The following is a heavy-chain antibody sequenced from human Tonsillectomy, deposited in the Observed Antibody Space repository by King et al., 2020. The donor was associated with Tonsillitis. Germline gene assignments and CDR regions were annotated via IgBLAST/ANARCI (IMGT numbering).Heavy chain of an antibody. CDR1: GGSVSSGNYY. CDR3: ARDSLPAAPLDYSYGMHA. CDR2: ITNSGSA. Sequence: QLQESGPGLVKPSETLSLTCTVSGGSVSSGNYYWSWIRQPPGKGLEWIGYITNSGSANYNPSLESRVTIPVDTSKKQFSLRVSSVTAADTAAYYCARDSLPAAPLDYSYGMHAWGQGTTVTVSS. D-gene: IGHD2-2*01. V-gene: IGHV4-61*01. J-gene: IGHJ6*02.